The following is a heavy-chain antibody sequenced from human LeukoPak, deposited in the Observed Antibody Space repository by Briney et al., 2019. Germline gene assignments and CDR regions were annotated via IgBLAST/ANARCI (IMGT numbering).Heavy chain of an antibody. V-gene: IGHV1-18*01. CDR1: GDTFSSYG. D-gene: IGHD7-27*01. CDR3: ARGGRLGFPDYFDY. CDR2: ISAYNGNT. Sequence: ASVKVSCKASGDTFSSYGINWVRQAPGQGLEWMGWISAYNGNTDYAQKLQGRVTMTTDTSTSTAYMELRSLLSDDTALYYCARGGRLGFPDYFDYWGQGTLVTVSS. J-gene: IGHJ4*02.